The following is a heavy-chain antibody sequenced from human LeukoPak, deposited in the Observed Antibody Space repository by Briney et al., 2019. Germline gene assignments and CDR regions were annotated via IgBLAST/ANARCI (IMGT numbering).Heavy chain of an antibody. CDR1: GFTFSSYE. CDR2: ISSSGSTI. J-gene: IGHJ4*02. CDR3: AKVRVYYDFWSGLDY. Sequence: GGSLRLSCAASGFTFSSYEMNWVRQAPGKGLEWVSYISSSGSTIYYADSVKGRFTISRDNAKNSLYLQMNSLRAEDTAVYYCAKVRVYYDFWSGLDYWGQGTLVTVSS. V-gene: IGHV3-48*03. D-gene: IGHD3-3*01.